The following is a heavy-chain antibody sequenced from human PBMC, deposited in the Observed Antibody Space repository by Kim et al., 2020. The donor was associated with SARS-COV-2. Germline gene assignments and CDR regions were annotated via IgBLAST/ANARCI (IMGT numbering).Heavy chain of an antibody. CDR1: GFTFGDYA. Sequence: GGSLRLSCAASGFTFGDYAMHWVRQAPGKGLEWVSVISWNSGSIGYADSVKGRFTISRDNAKNSLYLQMNSLRAEDTALYYCAKDRGSSWYPDYWGQGTLVTVSS. CDR3: AKDRGSSWYPDY. J-gene: IGHJ4*02. D-gene: IGHD6-13*01. CDR2: ISWNSGSI. V-gene: IGHV3-9*01.